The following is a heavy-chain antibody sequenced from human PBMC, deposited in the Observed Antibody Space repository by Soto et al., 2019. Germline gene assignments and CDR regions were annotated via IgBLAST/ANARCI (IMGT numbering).Heavy chain of an antibody. V-gene: IGHV2-26*01. CDR2: IFSNDEK. Sequence: QVTLKESGPVLVKPTETLTLTCTVSGFSLSNARMGVSWIRQPPGKALEWLAHIFSNDEKSYSTSLKSRLTISKDTSKSQVVLTMTNMDPVDTATYYCARIRGVGKSHLWFGEFRHPNYFDYWGQGTLVTVSS. CDR1: GFSLSNARMG. J-gene: IGHJ4*02. CDR3: ARIRGVGKSHLWFGEFRHPNYFDY. D-gene: IGHD3-10*01.